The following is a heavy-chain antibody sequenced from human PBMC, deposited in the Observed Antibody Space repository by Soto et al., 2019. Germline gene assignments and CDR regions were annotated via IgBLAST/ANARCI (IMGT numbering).Heavy chain of an antibody. D-gene: IGHD4-17*01. Sequence: PSETLSLTCTVSGGSISSGGYYWSWIRQHPGKGLEWIGYIYYSGSTYYNPSLKSRVTISVDTSKNQFSLKLSSATAADTAVYYCARGINGGPFDYWGQGTLVTVSS. CDR1: GGSISSGGYY. CDR2: IYYSGST. CDR3: ARGINGGPFDY. J-gene: IGHJ4*02. V-gene: IGHV4-31*03.